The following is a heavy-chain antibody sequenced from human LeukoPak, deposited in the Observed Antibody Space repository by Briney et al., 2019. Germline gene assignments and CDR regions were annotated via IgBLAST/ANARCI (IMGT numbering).Heavy chain of an antibody. V-gene: IGHV1-8*01. CDR1: GYTFTSYD. CDR3: AGSDWGSDYYYGMDV. Sequence: ASVKVSCKASGYTFTSYDINWVQQATGQGLEWMGWMNPNSGNTGYAQKFQGRVTMTRNTSISTAYMELSSLRSEDTAVYYCAGSDWGSDYYYGMDVWGQGTTVTVSS. J-gene: IGHJ6*02. D-gene: IGHD7-27*01. CDR2: MNPNSGNT.